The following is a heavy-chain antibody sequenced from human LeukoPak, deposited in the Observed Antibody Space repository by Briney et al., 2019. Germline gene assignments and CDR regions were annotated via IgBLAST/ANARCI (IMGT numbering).Heavy chain of an antibody. CDR3: AKDRAYGQFLWGNDY. D-gene: IGHD2-21*01. CDR1: GFIFNTYG. J-gene: IGHJ4*02. Sequence: GGSLRLSCVASGFIFNTYGMHWVRQAPGKGLEWVAFIRNDGSDKYYAVSVKGRFTISRENSKNTLYLQMNSLRVEDTALYYCAKDRAYGQFLWGNDYWGQGTLVTVSS. V-gene: IGHV3-30*02. CDR2: IRNDGSDK.